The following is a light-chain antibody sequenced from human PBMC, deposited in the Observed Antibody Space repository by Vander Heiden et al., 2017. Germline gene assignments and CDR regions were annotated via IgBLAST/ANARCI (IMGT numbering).Light chain of an antibody. CDR3: EQHSTKT. V-gene: IGKV4-1*01. Sequence: DIMLTLSTDSLAVPLGERATINCKSSQSVLSSFNSRNHLAWFRQKPRQPPELLIYWASTRESGVPDRFSGSGSGTDFTLTISNMQAEDVAVYYCEQHSTKTFGQGTKVEIK. CDR1: QSVLSSFNSRNH. J-gene: IGKJ1*01. CDR2: WAS.